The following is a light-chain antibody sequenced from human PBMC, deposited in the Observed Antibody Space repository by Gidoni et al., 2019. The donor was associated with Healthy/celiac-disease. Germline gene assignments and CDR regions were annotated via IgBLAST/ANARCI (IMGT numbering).Light chain of an antibody. CDR2: EGS. V-gene: IGLV2-23*01. CDR3: CSYAGSPWV. CDR1: SSEVGSYNL. Sequence: QSALTPPASVSGSTGQSITISCTGSSSEVGSYNLVSWYQQHPGKAPKLMIYEGSKRPSGVSNRFSGSKSGNTASLTISGLQAEDEADYYCCSYAGSPWVFGGGTKLTVL. J-gene: IGLJ3*02.